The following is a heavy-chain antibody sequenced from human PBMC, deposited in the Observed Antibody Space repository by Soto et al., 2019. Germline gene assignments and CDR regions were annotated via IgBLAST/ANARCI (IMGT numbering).Heavy chain of an antibody. CDR3: ASGIVVPGTDYYAMDV. D-gene: IGHD6-19*01. J-gene: IGHJ6*02. CDR1: GVSLSTSAVR. V-gene: IGHV2-5*02. Sequence: QTTLKESGPTLVKPTQTLTLTCTVSGVSLSTSAVRVGWIRQPPGKALEWLAVIYWDDDKRYSPYLKSRLTTTKYNSKNQVVLSMTPVDPADTATYYCASGIVVPGTDYYAMDVWGQGTAVAVSS. CDR2: IYWDDDK.